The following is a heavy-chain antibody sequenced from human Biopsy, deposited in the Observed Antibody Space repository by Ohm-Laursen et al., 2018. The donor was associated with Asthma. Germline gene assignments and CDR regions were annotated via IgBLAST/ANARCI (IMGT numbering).Heavy chain of an antibody. CDR3: ANSVSFAVWDWFDP. D-gene: IGHD3-16*01. Sequence: GSSVKVSCKASGSSLTKISMHWVRQAPGKGLEWLGGFDAEDGETIYAQGFEGRVTMMEESFTNTAYLELRSLRSEDTAVYYCANSVSFAVWDWFDPWGQGTLVIVSS. CDR2: FDAEDGET. J-gene: IGHJ5*02. V-gene: IGHV1-24*01. CDR1: GSSLTKIS.